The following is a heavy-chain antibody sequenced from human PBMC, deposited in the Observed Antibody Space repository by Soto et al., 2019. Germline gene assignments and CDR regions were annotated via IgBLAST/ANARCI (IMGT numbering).Heavy chain of an antibody. CDR1: GFTFSNYA. V-gene: IGHV3-30-3*01. D-gene: IGHD3-3*01. CDR3: ARGGDFWSGIDY. CDR2: ISYDGSNK. Sequence: QVQLVESGGGVVQPGRSLRLSCAASGFTFSNYAIHWVRQAPGKGLEWVAVISYDGSNKCYADSVKGRFTISRDNSKNTLYLQMSSLRAEDTAVYYCARGGDFWSGIDYWGRGTLVTVSS. J-gene: IGHJ4*02.